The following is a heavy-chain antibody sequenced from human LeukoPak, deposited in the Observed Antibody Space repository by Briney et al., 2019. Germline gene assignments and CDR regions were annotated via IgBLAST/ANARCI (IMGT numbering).Heavy chain of an antibody. CDR2: IYYSGST. Sequence: PSETLSLTCTVSGGSISSSSYYWGWIRQPPGKGLEWIGSIYYSGSTYYNPSLKSRVTISVDTSKNQFSLKLSSVTAADTAVYYCARYSGYDSADYYYGMDVWGRGTTVTVSS. CDR1: GGSISSSSYY. CDR3: ARYSGYDSADYYYGMDV. V-gene: IGHV4-39*01. D-gene: IGHD5-12*01. J-gene: IGHJ6*02.